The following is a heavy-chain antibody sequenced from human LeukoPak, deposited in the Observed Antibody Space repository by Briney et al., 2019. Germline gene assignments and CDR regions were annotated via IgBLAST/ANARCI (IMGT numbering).Heavy chain of an antibody. V-gene: IGHV4-34*01. CDR1: GGSFSGYY. Sequence: SETLSLTCAVYGGSFSGYYWSWIRQPPGKGLEWIGEINHSGSTNYNPSLKSRVTISVDTSKNQFSLKLSSVTAAVTAVYYCARGVFYYDSSGYPDYYYYGMDVWGQGTTVTVSS. CDR2: INHSGST. D-gene: IGHD3-22*01. CDR3: ARGVFYYDSSGYPDYYYYGMDV. J-gene: IGHJ6*02.